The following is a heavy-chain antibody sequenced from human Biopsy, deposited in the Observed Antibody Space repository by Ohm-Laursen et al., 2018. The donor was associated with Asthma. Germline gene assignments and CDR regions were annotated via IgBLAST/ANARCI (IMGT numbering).Heavy chain of an antibody. CDR1: GGMLGNYA. CDR3: ARSSPNRDILYYYYHMDV. V-gene: IGHV1-69*06. CDR2: ISPIFGSS. D-gene: IGHD3-3*02. Sequence: GSSDSPFCKASGGMLGNYAISCARHHPGVGIEWLGGISPIFGSSNYAQRFQGRVSITADIFTRTVYMELSGLRFDNTAIYYRARSSPNRDILYYYYHMDVWGQGTTVTVSS. J-gene: IGHJ6*02.